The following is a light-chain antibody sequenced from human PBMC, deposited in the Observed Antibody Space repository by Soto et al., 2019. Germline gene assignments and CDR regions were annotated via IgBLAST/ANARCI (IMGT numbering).Light chain of an antibody. V-gene: IGKV3-11*01. J-gene: IGKJ4*01. Sequence: EIVLTQSPATLSLSPGERATLPCRASQSVSTSLAWYQQRPGQAPRLLIYDVSNRAAGVPARFSGSGSGTDFTLTISNLEPEDFAIYYCQERSNWPRLTFGGGTTVAIK. CDR2: DVS. CDR1: QSVSTS. CDR3: QERSNWPRLT.